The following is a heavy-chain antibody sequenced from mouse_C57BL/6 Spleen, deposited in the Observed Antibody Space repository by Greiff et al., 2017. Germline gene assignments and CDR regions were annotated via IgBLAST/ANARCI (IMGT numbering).Heavy chain of an antibody. V-gene: IGHV5-4*01. Sequence: EVKLVESGGGLVKPGGSLKLSCAASGFTFSSYAMSWVRQTPEKRLEWVATISDGGSYTYYPDNVKGRFTISRDNAKNNLYLQMSHLKSEDTAMYYCAREEDSSGYCDYWGQGTTLTVSS. D-gene: IGHD3-2*02. J-gene: IGHJ2*01. CDR3: AREEDSSGYCDY. CDR2: ISDGGSYT. CDR1: GFTFSSYA.